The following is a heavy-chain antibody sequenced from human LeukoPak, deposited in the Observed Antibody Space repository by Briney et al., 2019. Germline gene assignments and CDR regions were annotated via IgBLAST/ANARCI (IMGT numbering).Heavy chain of an antibody. CDR2: INHSGST. J-gene: IGHJ4*02. V-gene: IGHV4-34*01. CDR1: GGSFSGYY. D-gene: IGHD6-13*01. Sequence: SETLSLTCAVYGGSFSGYYWSWIRQPPGKGLEWIGEINHSGSTNYNPSLKSRVTISVDTSKNQFSLKLSSVTAADTAVYYCARGGIAAAGYFDYWGQGTLVTVSS. CDR3: ARGGIAAAGYFDY.